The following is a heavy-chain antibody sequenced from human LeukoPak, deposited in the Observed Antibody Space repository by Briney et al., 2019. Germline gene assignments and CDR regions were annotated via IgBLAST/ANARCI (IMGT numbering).Heavy chain of an antibody. CDR3: ARVGYSLGHGDDAFDI. V-gene: IGHV3-30*01. CDR1: GFAFSTFA. Sequence: PGGSLRLSCAASGFAFSTFAMHWARQTPGKGLDWVSVISYGGSNKYYADSVKGRFTISRDNSKNTLYLQMNSLRPEDTAIYYCARVGYSLGHGDDAFDIWGQGTLVTVSS. D-gene: IGHD5-18*01. CDR2: ISYGGSNK. J-gene: IGHJ3*02.